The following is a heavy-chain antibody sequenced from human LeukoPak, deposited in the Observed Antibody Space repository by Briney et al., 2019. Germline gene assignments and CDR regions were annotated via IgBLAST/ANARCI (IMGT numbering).Heavy chain of an antibody. CDR1: GYTFTGYY. V-gene: IGHV1-2*02. CDR3: ARLVSGGSYYYFDY. Sequence: ASVKVSCKASGYTFTGYYMHWVRQAPGQGLEWMGWINPNSGGTNYAQKFQGRVTMTRDTSISTAYMELSRLRSDDTAVYYCARLVSGGSYYYFDYWGQGTLVTVSS. CDR2: INPNSGGT. D-gene: IGHD1-26*01. J-gene: IGHJ4*02.